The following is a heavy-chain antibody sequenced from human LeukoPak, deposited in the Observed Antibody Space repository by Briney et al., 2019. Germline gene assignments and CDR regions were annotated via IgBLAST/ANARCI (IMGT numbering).Heavy chain of an antibody. CDR1: GDSISSGTYY. J-gene: IGHJ4*02. CDR2: IYTSGNT. V-gene: IGHV4-61*02. D-gene: IGHD1-26*01. CDR3: ARDFNGSYYTYSLHY. Sequence: PSQTLCLTCTVFGDSISSGTYYWSWIRQPAGKGLEWIGRIYTSGNTNYNPSLKSRVTMSVDTSKNQFSLKLSSVTAADTAVYYCARDFNGSYYTYSLHYWGRGTLVTVSS.